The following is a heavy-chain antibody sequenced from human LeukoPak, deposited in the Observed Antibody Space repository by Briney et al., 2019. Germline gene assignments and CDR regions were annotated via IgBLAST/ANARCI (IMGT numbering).Heavy chain of an antibody. CDR3: ARDRDDYVWGSYLGAFDV. V-gene: IGHV3-30*02. Sequence: PGGSLRLSCAASGFNFNSYGMHWVRQAPGKGLEWVAFIRYDGSKKYYADSVKGRFTISRDNFKNTLYLQMHSLRAEDTAVFYCARDRDDYVWGSYLGAFDVWGHGTTVTVSS. J-gene: IGHJ3*01. CDR1: GFNFNSYG. CDR2: IRYDGSKK. D-gene: IGHD3-16*01.